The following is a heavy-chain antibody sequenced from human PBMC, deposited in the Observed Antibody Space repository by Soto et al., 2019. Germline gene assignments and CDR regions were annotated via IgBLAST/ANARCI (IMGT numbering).Heavy chain of an antibody. D-gene: IGHD6-19*01. J-gene: IGHJ4*02. CDR1: GFIFSNYA. CDR3: AIPSGLTVTGPDY. CDR2: IGGNGADT. V-gene: IGHV3-23*01. Sequence: GGSLRLSCAASGFIFSNYAMSWVRQAPGKGLEWVSAIGGNGADTYYADSVKGRFTISRDNSMNTLYLQMNSLRAEDTAVYFCAIPSGLTVTGPDYWGQGTLVTVSS.